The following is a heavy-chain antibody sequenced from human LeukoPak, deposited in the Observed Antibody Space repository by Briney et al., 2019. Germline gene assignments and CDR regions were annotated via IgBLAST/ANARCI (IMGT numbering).Heavy chain of an antibody. CDR2: TSGSGEST. CDR1: RFTFSSFA. CDR3: AKVSGYCTNGVCFSYY. V-gene: IGHV3-23*01. D-gene: IGHD2-8*01. J-gene: IGHJ4*02. Sequence: GGSLSLSCAASRFTFSSFAMTWVRQAPGKGLEWVSATSGSGESTYYYADSVNARFTISRPNPKNTLYLQMNSLRAEATAIYYCAKVSGYCTNGVCFSYYWGQGTLVTVSS.